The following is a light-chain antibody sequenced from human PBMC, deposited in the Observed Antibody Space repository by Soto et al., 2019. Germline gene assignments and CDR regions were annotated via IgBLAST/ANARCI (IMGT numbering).Light chain of an antibody. CDR3: QQYGRSPLT. CDR2: GGS. CDR1: QSVRSSY. V-gene: IGKV3-20*01. J-gene: IGKJ3*01. Sequence: EIVLMQSPGTLSLSPGERATLSCRASQSVRSSYLAWYQQRPGQAPRLLIYGGSSRATGIPDRFSGSGSGTDFSLTISRLEPEDFAVYYCQQYGRSPLTFGPGTKVDV.